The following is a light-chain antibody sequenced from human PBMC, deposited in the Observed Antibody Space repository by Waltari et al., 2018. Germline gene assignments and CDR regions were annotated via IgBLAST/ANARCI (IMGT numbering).Light chain of an antibody. Sequence: IQMTQSPSTLSASVGDRVTTTCRASQIFSNWLAWYQQKPGKAPKLLIYTASILQSGVPSRFSGGGSGTEFTLTISSLQPDDFATYYCQQYNLYLEMFGQGTKVEIK. CDR3: QQYNLYLEM. J-gene: IGKJ1*01. V-gene: IGKV1-5*03. CDR2: TAS. CDR1: QIFSNW.